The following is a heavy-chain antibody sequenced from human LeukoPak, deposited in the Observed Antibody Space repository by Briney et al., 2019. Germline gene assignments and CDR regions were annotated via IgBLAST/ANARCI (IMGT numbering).Heavy chain of an antibody. CDR3: ARHLRYSWNFDY. J-gene: IGHJ4*02. CDR1: GGSISSSSYY. V-gene: IGHV4-39*01. Sequence: PSETLSLTCTVSGGSISSSSYYWGWIRQPPGKGLEWIGSIYYSGSTYYNPSLKSRVTISVDTSKNQFSLKLSSVTAADTAVYYCARHLRYSWNFDYWGQGTLVTVSP. D-gene: IGHD1-20*01. CDR2: IYYSGST.